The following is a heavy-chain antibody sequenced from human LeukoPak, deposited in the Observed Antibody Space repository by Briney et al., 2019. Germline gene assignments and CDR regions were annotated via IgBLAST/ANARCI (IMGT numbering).Heavy chain of an antibody. CDR3: AKVGATEGYFDY. CDR1: GFTFSSYA. V-gene: IGHV3-30*02. Sequence: GGSLRLSCAASGFTFSSYAMHWVRQAPGKGLEWVAFIRYDGSNKYYADSVKGRFTISRDNSKNTLYLQMNSLRAEDTAVYYCAKVGATEGYFDYWGQGTLVTVSS. D-gene: IGHD1-26*01. J-gene: IGHJ4*02. CDR2: IRYDGSNK.